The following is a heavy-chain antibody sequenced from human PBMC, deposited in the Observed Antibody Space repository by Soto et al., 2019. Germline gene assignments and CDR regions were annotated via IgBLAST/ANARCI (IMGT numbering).Heavy chain of an antibody. D-gene: IGHD1-26*01. CDR2: ICFARDT. J-gene: IGHJ3*02. CDR1: GASIITGNFY. CDR3: ARQPLHRVGSSISTLDI. Sequence: QLQESGPGLVKPSETLSLTCTVSGASIITGNFYWAWIRQSPGTGLEWMGSICFARDTYFNPSLKXQXTXSXXTSNNQFSLNLNSVTAADTAVYYCARQPLHRVGSSISTLDIWGQGTVVTVSS. V-gene: IGHV4-39*01.